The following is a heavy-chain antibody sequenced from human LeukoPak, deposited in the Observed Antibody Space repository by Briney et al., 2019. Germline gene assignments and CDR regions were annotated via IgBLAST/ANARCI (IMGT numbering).Heavy chain of an antibody. D-gene: IGHD4-23*01. V-gene: IGHV4-59*01. CDR3: ARDGQYGGNASQN. J-gene: IGHJ4*02. CDR1: GGSISLYY. Sequence: SETLSLTCSVSGGSISLYYWSWIRQPPGKGLEWIGYIYYSGSTNYNPSLKSRLTISVDTSNNQVSLKLTSVTAADTAVYYCARDGQYGGNASQNWGQGTLVTVSS. CDR2: IYYSGST.